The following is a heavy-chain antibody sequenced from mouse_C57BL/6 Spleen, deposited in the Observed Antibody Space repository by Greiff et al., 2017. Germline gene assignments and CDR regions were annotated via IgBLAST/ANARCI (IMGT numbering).Heavy chain of an antibody. CDR2: IDPSDSYT. Sequence: QVQLQQSGAELVRPGTSVKLSCKASGYTFTSYWMHWVKQRPGQGLEWIGVIDPSDSYTNYNQKFKGKATLTVDTSSSTAYMQLSSLTSEDSAVYYCARGNYGSSSPWFAYWGQGTLVTVSA. D-gene: IGHD1-1*01. CDR3: ARGNYGSSSPWFAY. V-gene: IGHV1-59*01. J-gene: IGHJ3*01. CDR1: GYTFTSYW.